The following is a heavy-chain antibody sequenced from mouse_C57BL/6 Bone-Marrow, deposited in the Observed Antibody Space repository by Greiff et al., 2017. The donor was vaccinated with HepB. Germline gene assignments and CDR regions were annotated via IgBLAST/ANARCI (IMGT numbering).Heavy chain of an antibody. J-gene: IGHJ4*01. CDR3: ARDDSYAMDY. CDR2: INPYNGDT. Sequence: EVKLVESGPELVKPGDSVKISCKASGYSFTGYFMNWVMQSHGKSLEWIGRINPYNGDTFYNQKFKGKATLTVDKSSSTAHMELRSLTSEDSAVYYCARDDSYAMDYWGQGTSVTVSS. V-gene: IGHV1-20*01. CDR1: GYSFTGYF.